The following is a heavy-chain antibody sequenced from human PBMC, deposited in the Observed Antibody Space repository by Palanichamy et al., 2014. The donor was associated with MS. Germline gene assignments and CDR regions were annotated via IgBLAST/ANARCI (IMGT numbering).Heavy chain of an antibody. CDR3: ARAVFVVPAANNWLDP. J-gene: IGHJ5*02. CDR2: ISAYNGNT. Sequence: VSCKASGYTFTSYGISWVRQAPGQGLEWMGWISAYNGNTNYAQKLQGRVTMTTDTSTSTAYMELRSLRSDDTAVYYCARAVFVVPAANNWLDPWGQGTLVTVSS. CDR1: GYTFTSYG. V-gene: IGHV1-18*01. D-gene: IGHD2-2*01.